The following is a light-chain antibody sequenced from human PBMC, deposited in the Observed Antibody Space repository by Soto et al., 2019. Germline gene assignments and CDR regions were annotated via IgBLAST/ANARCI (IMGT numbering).Light chain of an antibody. CDR3: HQHYYTPRT. CDR1: QSVGRDY. CDR2: NAS. Sequence: EIVLTQSPATLSLSPGERATLSCRASQSVGRDYLAWYQQKPGQAPRLLIYNASNRASGIPARFSGSGSGTDFTLTISRLEPEDFAVYYCHQHYYTPRTFGQGTKVDIK. J-gene: IGKJ1*01. V-gene: IGKV3-20*01.